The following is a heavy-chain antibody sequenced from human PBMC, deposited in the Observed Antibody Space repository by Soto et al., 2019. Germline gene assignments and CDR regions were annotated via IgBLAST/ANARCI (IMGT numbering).Heavy chain of an antibody. D-gene: IGHD3-10*01. CDR3: ARAELPDWFDP. CDR1: GYSISSGYY. Sequence: ETLSLTCAVSGYSISSGYYWGWIRQPPGKGLEWIGSIYHSGSTYYNPSLKSRVTISVDTSKNQFSLKLSSVTAADTAVYYCARAELPDWFDPWGQGTLVTVSS. J-gene: IGHJ5*02. CDR2: IYHSGST. V-gene: IGHV4-38-2*01.